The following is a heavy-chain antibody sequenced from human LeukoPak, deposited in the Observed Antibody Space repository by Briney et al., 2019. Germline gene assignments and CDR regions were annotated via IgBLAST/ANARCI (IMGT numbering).Heavy chain of an antibody. V-gene: IGHV4-30-4*08. CDR1: GGSISSGAYY. J-gene: IGHJ4*02. D-gene: IGHD3-3*01. Sequence: PSETLSLTCTVSGGSISSGAYYWSWIRQPPGKGLERIGYIYYSGSTYYNPSLKSRVTISVDTSKNQYSLKLSSVTAADTAVYYCARDPKPTIFGVASFDYWGQGTLVTVSS. CDR2: IYYSGST. CDR3: ARDPKPTIFGVASFDY.